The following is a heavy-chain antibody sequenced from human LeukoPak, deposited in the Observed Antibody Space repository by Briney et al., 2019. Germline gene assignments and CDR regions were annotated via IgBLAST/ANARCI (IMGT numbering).Heavy chain of an antibody. CDR3: AKVRGGYFDY. D-gene: IGHD3-10*01. CDR2: ITESGGST. V-gene: IGHV3-23*01. Sequence: PGESLTLTCAASGFTFSSYAMSWVRQAPGKGLEWVSGITESGGSTFYADSVKGRFTISGDNSKNTLYLQMNSLRAEDTAVYYCAKVRGGYFDYWGQGTLVSVSS. CDR1: GFTFSSYA. J-gene: IGHJ4*02.